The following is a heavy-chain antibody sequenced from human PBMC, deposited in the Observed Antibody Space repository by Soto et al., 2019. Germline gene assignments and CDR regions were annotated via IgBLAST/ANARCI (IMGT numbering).Heavy chain of an antibody. CDR1: GFTFNSYA. J-gene: IGHJ4*02. Sequence: QVQLVESGGGVVRPGRSLSVSCSASGFTFNSYAMHWVRQAPDKGLERVAVIWDGGSSDHYADSVRGRFTISRDNSKNTLYLQMRSLRAEETAVYFCARDRYSTVTHFDYGGQGTLVTVSS. V-gene: IGHV3-33*01. CDR3: ARDRYSTVTHFDY. CDR2: IWDGGSSD. D-gene: IGHD4-17*01.